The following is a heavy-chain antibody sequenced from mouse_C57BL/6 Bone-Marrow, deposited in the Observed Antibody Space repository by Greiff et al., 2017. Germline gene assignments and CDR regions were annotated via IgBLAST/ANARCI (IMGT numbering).Heavy chain of an antibody. D-gene: IGHD1-1*01. J-gene: IGHJ1*03. Sequence: VQLQQSGAELARPGASVKLSCKASGYTFTSYGISWVKQRTGQGLEWIGEIYPRSGNTYYNEKFKGKATLTADKSSSTAYMELRSLTSEDSAVYFCARGENYGSSFYWYFDVWGTGTTVTVSS. CDR2: IYPRSGNT. V-gene: IGHV1-81*01. CDR3: ARGENYGSSFYWYFDV. CDR1: GYTFTSYG.